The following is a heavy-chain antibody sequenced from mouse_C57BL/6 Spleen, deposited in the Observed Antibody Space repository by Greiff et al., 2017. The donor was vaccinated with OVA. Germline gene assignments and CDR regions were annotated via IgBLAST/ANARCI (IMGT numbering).Heavy chain of an antibody. D-gene: IGHD2-4*01. CDR1: GYSITSGYY. V-gene: IGHV3-6*01. CDR2: ISYDGSN. J-gene: IGHJ3*01. Sequence: EVQLQQSGPGLVKPSQSLSLTCSVTGYSITSGYYWNWIRQFPGNKLEWMGYISYDGSNNYNPSLKNRISITRDPSKNQFFLKLNSVTTEDTATYYCARGGDYDPAWFAYWGQGTLVTVSA. CDR3: ARGGDYDPAWFAY.